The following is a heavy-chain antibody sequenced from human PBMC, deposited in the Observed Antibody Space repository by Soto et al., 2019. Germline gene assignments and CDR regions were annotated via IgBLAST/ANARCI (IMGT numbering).Heavy chain of an antibody. CDR1: GFTFSSYA. CDR3: ARDLDGVWDY. CDR2: ISYDGSNK. D-gene: IGHD2-8*01. J-gene: IGHJ4*02. Sequence: GGSLRLSCAASGFTFSSYAMHWVRQAPGKGLEWVAVISYDGSNKYYADSVKGRFTISRDNSKNTLYLQMNSLRAEDTAVYYCARDLDGVWDYWGQGTLVTVSS. V-gene: IGHV3-30-3*01.